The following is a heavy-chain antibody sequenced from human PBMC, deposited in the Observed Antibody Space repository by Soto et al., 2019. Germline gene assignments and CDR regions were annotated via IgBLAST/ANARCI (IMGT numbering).Heavy chain of an antibody. CDR2: ISAYNGNT. D-gene: IGHD5-12*01. V-gene: IGHV1-18*01. Sequence: QVQLVQSGAEVKKPGASVKVSCKASGYTFTSYGISWVRQAPGQGLEWMGWISAYNGNTNYAQKLQGRVTMTTDTSTIASNMEPRSLRSDAAAVYDGAGEGAWGVATVWGSYDYYCMDVWGQGTTVTVSS. CDR3: AGEGAWGVATVWGSYDYYCMDV. J-gene: IGHJ6*02. CDR1: GYTFTSYG.